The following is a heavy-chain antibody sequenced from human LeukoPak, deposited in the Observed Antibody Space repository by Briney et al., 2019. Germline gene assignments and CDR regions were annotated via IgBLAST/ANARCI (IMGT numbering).Heavy chain of an antibody. CDR2: IKEDGGEI. J-gene: IGHJ4*02. V-gene: IGHV3-7*01. Sequence: GESLKISCAASGFTFSRYWMSWVRQAPGKGLEWVANIKEDGGEIYYVDSVKGRFTISRDNTKNSLFLQMNSLRAEDTAVYYCARDDYYSNADWGQGTLVTVSS. CDR3: ARDDYYSNAD. D-gene: IGHD3-22*01. CDR1: GFTFSRYW.